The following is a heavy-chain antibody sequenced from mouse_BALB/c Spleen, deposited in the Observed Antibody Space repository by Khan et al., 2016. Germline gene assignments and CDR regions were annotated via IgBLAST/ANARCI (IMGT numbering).Heavy chain of an antibody. CDR3: ASDYDGAMDY. J-gene: IGHJ4*01. Sequence: QVQLQQPGAELVRPGASVKLSCKASGYSFTSYWMNWVKQRPGQGLEWIGMIHPSDSEPRLNQKFKDKATLTVDKSSSTAYMQLSSPTSEDSAVYYCASDYDGAMDYWGQGTSVTVTS. D-gene: IGHD2-4*01. CDR1: GYSFTSYW. V-gene: IGHV1-74*01. CDR2: IHPSDSEP.